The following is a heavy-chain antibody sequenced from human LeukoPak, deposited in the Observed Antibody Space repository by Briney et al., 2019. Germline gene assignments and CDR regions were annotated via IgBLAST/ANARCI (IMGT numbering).Heavy chain of an antibody. Sequence: PSETLSLTCTVSGGSISSSSYYWGWIRQPPGKGLEWIGSIYYSGSTYYNPSLKSRVTISVDTSKNQFSLKLSSVTAADTAVYYCARATYSNYVDYWGQGTLVTVSS. J-gene: IGHJ4*02. D-gene: IGHD4-11*01. CDR3: ARATYSNYVDY. CDR2: IYYSGST. CDR1: GGSISSSSYY. V-gene: IGHV4-39*07.